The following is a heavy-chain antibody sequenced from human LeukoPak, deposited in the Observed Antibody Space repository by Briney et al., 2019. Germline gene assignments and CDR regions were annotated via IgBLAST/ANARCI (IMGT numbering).Heavy chain of an antibody. V-gene: IGHV3-20*04. CDR1: GFKFDDYG. Sequence: GGSLRLSCTASGFKFDDYGMTWVRQAPGKGLEWVSDINWNGDSRGYAHSVRGRFTIYRDNSKNSLYLQMNSLRVEDTAVYYCARGTGITMIVWGQGTLVTVSS. D-gene: IGHD3-22*01. CDR3: ARGTGITMIV. J-gene: IGHJ4*02. CDR2: INWNGDSR.